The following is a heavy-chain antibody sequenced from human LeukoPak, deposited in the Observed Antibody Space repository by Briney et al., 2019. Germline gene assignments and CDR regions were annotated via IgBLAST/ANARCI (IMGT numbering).Heavy chain of an antibody. V-gene: IGHV4-59*01. CDR3: ARGSRVVVIGY. D-gene: IGHD3-22*01. Sequence: SETLSLTCTVSGGSISSYYWSWIRQPPGKGLEWIGYIYYSGSTNYNPSLKSRVTISVDTSKNQFSLKLSSVTAADPAVYYCARGSRVVVIGYWGQGTLVTVS. J-gene: IGHJ4*02. CDR2: IYYSGST. CDR1: GGSISSYY.